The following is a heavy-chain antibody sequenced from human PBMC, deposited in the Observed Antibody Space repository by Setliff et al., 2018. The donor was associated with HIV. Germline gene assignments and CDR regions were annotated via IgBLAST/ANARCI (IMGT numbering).Heavy chain of an antibody. D-gene: IGHD6-19*01. CDR1: GYTFTNYW. J-gene: IGHJ6*03. V-gene: IGHV5-51*01. CDR3: VRHRSAVAGTRIGYCYYMDV. CDR2: IYPGDSDI. Sequence: GESLKISCEASGYTFTNYWIGWVRQMPGKGLEWMGIIYPGDSDIIYSPSFQGQVTISADKSITTVYLQWSSLKASDTAIYYCVRHRSAVAGTRIGYCYYMDVWGKGTTVTVSS.